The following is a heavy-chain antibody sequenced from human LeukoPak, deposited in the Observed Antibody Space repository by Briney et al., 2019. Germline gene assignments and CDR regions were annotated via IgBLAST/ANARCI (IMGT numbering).Heavy chain of an antibody. Sequence: SETLSLTCTVSGGSISGRSYYWGWIRQPPGKGLEWIGSIYYSGSTCYNPSLKSRVTISVDTSKNQFSLKLSSVTAADTAVYYCARLFPMFDPWGQGTLVTVSS. CDR2: IYYSGST. CDR1: GGSISGRSYY. J-gene: IGHJ5*02. D-gene: IGHD3-3*01. CDR3: ARLFPMFDP. V-gene: IGHV4-39*01.